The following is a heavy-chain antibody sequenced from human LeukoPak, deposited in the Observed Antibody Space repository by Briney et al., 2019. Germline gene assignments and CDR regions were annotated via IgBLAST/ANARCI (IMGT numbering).Heavy chain of an antibody. CDR1: GFTFRSYG. CDR3: TNGDCRGGRCSSGAY. CDR2: TRVDGSKN. D-gene: IGHD2-15*01. V-gene: IGHV3-30*02. J-gene: IGHJ4*02. Sequence: GGSLRLSCAASGFTFRSYGMHWVRQAPGKGLEWVAYTRVDGSKNWYGDPVKGRFTISRDNPKNTLYLQMKSLRGEDTAVYYCTNGDCRGGRCSSGAYWGQGTLVTVSS.